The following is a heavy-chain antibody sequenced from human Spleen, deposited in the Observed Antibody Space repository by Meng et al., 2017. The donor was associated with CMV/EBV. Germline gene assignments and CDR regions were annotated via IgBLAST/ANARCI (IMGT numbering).Heavy chain of an antibody. CDR1: GFIVSSNY. CDR2: ICYGANT. CDR3: ARGPKFAIFGVVIKGWFDP. V-gene: IGHV3-53*01. J-gene: IGHJ5*02. D-gene: IGHD3-3*01. Sequence: GESLKISCAASGFIVSSNYMSWVRQAPGKGLEWVSVICYGANTYYADPVKGRFTISRDNSKNTLFLQMNSLRAEDTAVYYCARGPKFAIFGVVIKGWFDPWGQGTLVTVSS.